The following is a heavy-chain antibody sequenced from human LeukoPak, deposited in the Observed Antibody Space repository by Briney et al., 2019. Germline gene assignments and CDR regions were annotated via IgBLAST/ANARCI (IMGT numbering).Heavy chain of an antibody. CDR2: IYHSGST. CDR3: ARDQGGYCSSTSCSN. V-gene: IGHV4-59*12. Sequence: PSETLSLTCTVSGGSISSYYWSWIRQPPGKGLEWIGYIYHSGSTYYNPSLKSRVTISVDRSKNQFSLKLSSVTAADTAVYYCARDQGGYCSSTSCSNWGQGTLVTVSS. CDR1: GGSISSYY. D-gene: IGHD2-2*01. J-gene: IGHJ4*02.